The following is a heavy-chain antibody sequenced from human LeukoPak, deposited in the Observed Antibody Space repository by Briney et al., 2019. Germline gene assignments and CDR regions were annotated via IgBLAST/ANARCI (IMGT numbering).Heavy chain of an antibody. CDR2: INHSGST. Sequence: SETLSLTYAVYGGSFSGYYWSWIRQPPGKGLEWIGEINHSGSTNYNPSLKSRVTISVDTSKNQSSLKLSSVTAADTAVYYCARLTHRAYYYGSGSYYKVFDYWGQGTLVTVSS. V-gene: IGHV4-34*01. D-gene: IGHD3-10*01. CDR1: GGSFSGYY. CDR3: ARLTHRAYYYGSGSYYKVFDY. J-gene: IGHJ4*02.